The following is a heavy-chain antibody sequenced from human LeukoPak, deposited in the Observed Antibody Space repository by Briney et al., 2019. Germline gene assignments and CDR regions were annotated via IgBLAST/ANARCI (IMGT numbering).Heavy chain of an antibody. V-gene: IGHV3-15*01. J-gene: IGHJ6*03. CDR3: TTALYYYMDV. CDR1: GFTFSNYA. Sequence: GGSLRLSCAASGFTFSNYAMSWVRQAPGKGLEWVGCIKSKTDGGTTDYAAPVKGRFTISRDDSKNTLYLQMNSLKTEDTAVYYCTTALYYYMDVWGKGTTVTVSS. CDR2: IKSKTDGGTT.